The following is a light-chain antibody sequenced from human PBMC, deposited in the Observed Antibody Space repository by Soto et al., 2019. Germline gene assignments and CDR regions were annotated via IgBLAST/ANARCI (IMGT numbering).Light chain of an antibody. V-gene: IGKV1-5*03. CDR2: KAS. J-gene: IGKJ2*01. CDR3: QQYDSYSQT. Sequence: DIQITQSPSTLSASVGDRVTITCRASQSISSWLAWYQQKPGKAPKLLIYKASSLESGVPSRFSGSGSGTEFTLTTSSLQPDDFATYYCQQYDSYSQTFGQGTKLEIK. CDR1: QSISSW.